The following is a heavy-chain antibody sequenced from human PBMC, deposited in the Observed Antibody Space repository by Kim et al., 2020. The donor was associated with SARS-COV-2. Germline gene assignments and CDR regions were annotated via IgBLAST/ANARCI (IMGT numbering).Heavy chain of an antibody. Sequence: GGSLRLSCAASGFTFDDYAMHWVRQAPGKGLEWVSGISWNSGSIGYADSVKGRFTISRDNAKNSLYLQMNSLRAEDTALYYCAKGVGYYYYMDVWGKGTT. J-gene: IGHJ6*03. CDR3: AKGVGYYYYMDV. V-gene: IGHV3-9*01. D-gene: IGHD3-16*01. CDR1: GFTFDDYA. CDR2: ISWNSGSI.